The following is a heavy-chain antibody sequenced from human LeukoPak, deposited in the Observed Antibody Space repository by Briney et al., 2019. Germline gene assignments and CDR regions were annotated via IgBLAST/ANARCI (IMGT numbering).Heavy chain of an antibody. D-gene: IGHD4-17*01. CDR1: GYSFTSYW. J-gene: IGHJ5*02. CDR3: ARHVGYGDYNNWFDP. CDR2: IYPGDSDT. Sequence: GESLKISCKGSGYSFTSYWIGWVRQMPGKGLEWMGIIYPGDSDTRYSPSFQGQVTISADKYISTAYLQWSSLKASDTAMYYCARHVGYGDYNNWFDPWGQGTLVTVSS. V-gene: IGHV5-51*01.